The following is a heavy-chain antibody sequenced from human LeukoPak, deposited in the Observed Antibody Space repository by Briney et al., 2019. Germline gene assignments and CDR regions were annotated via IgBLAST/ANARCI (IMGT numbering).Heavy chain of an antibody. J-gene: IGHJ4*02. Sequence: ASVKVSCKASGYTFTSYGISWVRQAPGQGLEWMGWISAYNGNTNYAQKLQGRVTMTTDTSTSTAYMELRSLRSDDTAVYYCARAYDILTGYYKEEYWGQGTLVTVSS. V-gene: IGHV1-18*01. D-gene: IGHD3-9*01. CDR3: ARAYDILTGYYKEEY. CDR1: GYTFTSYG. CDR2: ISAYNGNT.